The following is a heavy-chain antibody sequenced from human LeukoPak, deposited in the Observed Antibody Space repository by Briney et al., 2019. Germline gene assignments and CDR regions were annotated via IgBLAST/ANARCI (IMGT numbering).Heavy chain of an antibody. CDR2: ISAYNGNT. V-gene: IGHV1-18*01. CDR3: ARSDYYDSSGSPGY. CDR1: GYTFTSYG. D-gene: IGHD3-22*01. J-gene: IGHJ4*02. Sequence: ASVKVSCKASGYTFTSYGISWVRQAPGQGLEWMGWISAYNGNTNYAQKLQGRVTMTTDTSTSTAYMELRSLRSDDTAVYYCARSDYYDSSGSPGYWGQGTLVTVSS.